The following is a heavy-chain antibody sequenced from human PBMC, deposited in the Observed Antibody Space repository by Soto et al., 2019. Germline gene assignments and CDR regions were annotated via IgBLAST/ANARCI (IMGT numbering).Heavy chain of an antibody. V-gene: IGHV1-69*10. J-gene: IGHJ6*02. CDR1: GGTFSSYA. CDR3: ARGEDIVVVVAAIGLYYYGMEV. D-gene: IGHD2-15*01. CDR2: IIPILGTA. Sequence: SVKVSCKASGGTFSSYAISWVRQAPGQGLEWMGGIIPILGTANYAQKFQGRVTITADKSTSTAYMELSSLRSEDTAVYYCARGEDIVVVVAAIGLYYYGMEVWGQGTTVTVS.